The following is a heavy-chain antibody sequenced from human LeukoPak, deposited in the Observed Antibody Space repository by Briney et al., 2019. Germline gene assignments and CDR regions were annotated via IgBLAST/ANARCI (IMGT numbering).Heavy chain of an antibody. Sequence: GGSLRLSCAASGFTFSSYAMSWVRQAPGEGLEWVSIISGSGDSTYYADSVKGRFPISRDNSNNTLYLQMNSLRAEDTAVYYCAKHWGPAGTPFDNWGQGILVSVST. V-gene: IGHV3-23*01. CDR1: GFTFSSYA. D-gene: IGHD3-16*01. CDR3: AKHWGPAGTPFDN. CDR2: ISGSGDST. J-gene: IGHJ4*02.